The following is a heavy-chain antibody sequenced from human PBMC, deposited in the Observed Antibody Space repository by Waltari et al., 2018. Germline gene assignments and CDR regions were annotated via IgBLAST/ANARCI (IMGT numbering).Heavy chain of an antibody. V-gene: IGHV4-34*01. CDR3: ARARRGQWTNWYFDL. D-gene: IGHD6-19*01. Sequence: QVQLQQWGAGLLKPSETLSLTCAVYGGSFSGYYWSWIRQPPGKGLEWIGEINHSGSTNSNPSRKSRVTISVDTSKNQFSLKLSSVTAADTAVYDCARARRGQWTNWYFDLWGRGTLVTVSS. J-gene: IGHJ2*01. CDR2: INHSGST. CDR1: GGSFSGYY.